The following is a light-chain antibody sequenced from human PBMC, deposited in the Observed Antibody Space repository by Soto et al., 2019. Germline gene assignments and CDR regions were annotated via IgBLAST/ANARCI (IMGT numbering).Light chain of an antibody. CDR2: GNT. CDR1: SSNLGAGYD. J-gene: IGLJ2*01. Sequence: QSVLTQPPSVSAAPGQRVTISCSGSSSNLGAGYDVSWYQQLPGTAPKLLIYGNTNRPSGVPDRFSASKSGTSASLAITGLQAEDEADYYCQSYDSSLRGIFGGGTKLTVL. CDR3: QSYDSSLRGI. V-gene: IGLV1-40*01.